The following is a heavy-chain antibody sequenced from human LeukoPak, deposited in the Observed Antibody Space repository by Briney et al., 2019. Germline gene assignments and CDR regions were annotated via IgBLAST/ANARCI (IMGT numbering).Heavy chain of an antibody. CDR2: ISYDGSNK. Sequence: PLRLSCAASGFTFSSYAMHWLRQAPGKGLAWVAVISYDGSNKYYADSVKCRFTISRDNSKNTLYLQMNSLRAEDTAVYYCARGGIVVVPAASFDYWGQGTLVTVSS. J-gene: IGHJ4*02. CDR3: ARGGIVVVPAASFDY. V-gene: IGHV3-30*04. CDR1: GFTFSSYA. D-gene: IGHD2-2*01.